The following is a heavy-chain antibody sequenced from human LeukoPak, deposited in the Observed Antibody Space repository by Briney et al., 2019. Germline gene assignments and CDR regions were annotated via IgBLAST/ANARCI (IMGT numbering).Heavy chain of an antibody. V-gene: IGHV3-48*01. D-gene: IGHD6-13*01. J-gene: IGHJ3*02. CDR1: GINFNRYS. CDR2: ISSSSSTI. CDR3: AKRIAVAADAFDI. Sequence: GGSLRLSCAASGINFNRYSMNWVRQTPGKGLEWISYISSSSSTIYYADSVKGRFTISRDNAKNTLYLQMNSLRAEDTAVYYCAKRIAVAADAFDIWGQGTMVTVSS.